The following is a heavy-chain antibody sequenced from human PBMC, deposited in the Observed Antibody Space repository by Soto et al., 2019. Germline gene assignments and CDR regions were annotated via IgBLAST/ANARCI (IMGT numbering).Heavy chain of an antibody. J-gene: IGHJ2*01. CDR3: ARSRQSYWYFDL. CDR1: GGSISSYY. V-gene: IGHV4-59*01. CDR2: IYYSGST. D-gene: IGHD6-25*01. Sequence: QVQLQESGPGLVKPSETLSLTCTVSGGSISSYYWSWIRQSPGKGLEWIGYIYYSGSTNYNPSLNSRVTISVDTSKNQFSLRVRSVTAADTAVYYCARSRQSYWYFDLWGRGTLVTVSS.